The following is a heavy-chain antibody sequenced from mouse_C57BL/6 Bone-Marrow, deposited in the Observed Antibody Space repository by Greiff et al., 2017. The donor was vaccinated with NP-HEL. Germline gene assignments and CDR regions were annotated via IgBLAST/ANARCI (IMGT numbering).Heavy chain of an antibody. CDR1: GFTFSDYG. CDR3: ARWGFDY. V-gene: IGHV5-17*01. CDR2: ISSGSSTI. Sequence: DVMLVESGGGLVKPGGSLKLSCAASGFTFSDYGMHWVRQAPEKGLEWVAYISSGSSTIYYADTVKGRFTISRDNAKNILFLQMTSLRSEDTAMYYCARWGFDYWGQGTTLTVSS. J-gene: IGHJ2*01.